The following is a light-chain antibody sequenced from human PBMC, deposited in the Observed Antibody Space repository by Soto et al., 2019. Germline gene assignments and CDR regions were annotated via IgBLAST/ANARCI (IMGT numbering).Light chain of an antibody. CDR3: TSYTSASTLV. V-gene: IGLV2-14*03. CDR1: SDDIGDNNY. J-gene: IGLJ3*02. Sequence: QSALTQPASVSGSPGQSITISCTGTSDDIGDNNYVSWYQHHPGKAPKILIYGDGNRTSGISHRFSGSKSGNTASLTISGLLAEDEADYCCTSYTSASTLVFGGGTKLTVL. CDR2: GDG.